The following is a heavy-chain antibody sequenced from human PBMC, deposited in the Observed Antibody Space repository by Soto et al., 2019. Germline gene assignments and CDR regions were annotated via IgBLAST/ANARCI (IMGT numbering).Heavy chain of an antibody. J-gene: IGHJ4*02. D-gene: IGHD6-19*01. Sequence: QVQLVQSGPEVKTPGASVRVSCKSSGYTFGAYYIHWVRQAPGQGLEWMGWVSPLSGVTNIAQRFQGRLTLTSDASINTVFMELSSLRSDDTAVYYCARASGYVSGWYHDYWGQGTRVTVSS. CDR2: VSPLSGVT. V-gene: IGHV1-2*02. CDR1: GYTFGAYY. CDR3: ARASGYVSGWYHDY.